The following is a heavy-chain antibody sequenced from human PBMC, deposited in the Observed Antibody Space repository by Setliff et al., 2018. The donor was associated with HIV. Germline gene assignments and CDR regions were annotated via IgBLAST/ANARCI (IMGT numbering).Heavy chain of an antibody. J-gene: IGHJ6*03. Sequence: ASVKVSCKASGFSFDDYYIHWVRQAPGQGLEWMGCVIPNSGKTYYAQEFQGRVTMTSDTSINTAYMEVSWLTSDDTAIYYCARDLAYCSGGSCYWPFIYYLYYMDVWGKGATVTAP. CDR2: VIPNSGKT. CDR1: GFSFDDYY. D-gene: IGHD2-15*01. V-gene: IGHV1-2*02. CDR3: ARDLAYCSGGSCYWPFIYYLYYMDV.